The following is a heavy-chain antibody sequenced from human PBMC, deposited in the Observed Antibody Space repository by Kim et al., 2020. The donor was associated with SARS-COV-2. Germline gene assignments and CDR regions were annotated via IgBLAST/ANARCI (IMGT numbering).Heavy chain of an antibody. D-gene: IGHD5-12*01. CDR1: GFTVSSNY. CDR3: ASGRDGYNDYYYYYGMDV. V-gene: IGHV3-53*01. CDR2: IYSGGST. Sequence: GGSLRLSCAASGFTVSSNYMSWVRQAPGKGLEWVSVIYSGGSTYYADSVKGRFTISRDNSKNTLYLQMNSLRAEDTAVYYCASGRDGYNDYYYYYGMDVWGQGTTVTVSS. J-gene: IGHJ6*02.